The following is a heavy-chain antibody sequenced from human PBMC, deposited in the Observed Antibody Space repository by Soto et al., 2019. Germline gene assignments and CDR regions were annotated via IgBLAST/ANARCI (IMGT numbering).Heavy chain of an antibody. CDR1: GYTFTSYG. V-gene: IGHV1-18*01. CDR3: ARGQYDIKKCRLDWFDP. Sequence: QVQLVQSGAEVKKPGASVKVSCKASGYTFTSYGISWVRQAPGQGLEWMGWISAYNGNTNYAQKLQGRVTMTTDTATSTAYMELRSLRSDDTAMYYCARGQYDIKKCRLDWFDPWGQGTLVTVSS. J-gene: IGHJ5*02. D-gene: IGHD3-9*01. CDR2: ISAYNGNT.